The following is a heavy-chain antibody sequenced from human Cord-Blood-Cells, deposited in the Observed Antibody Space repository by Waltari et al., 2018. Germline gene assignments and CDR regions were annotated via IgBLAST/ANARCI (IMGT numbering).Heavy chain of an antibody. D-gene: IGHD2-2*02. CDR2: IWYDGSNK. CDR1: GFTFSSYG. Sequence: QVQLVESGGGVVQPGRSLRLSCAASGFTFSSYGMPWVRQAPGKGLEWVAVIWYDGSNKYYADSVKGRFTISRDNSKNTLYLQMNSLRAEDTAMYYCAKERCSSTSCYNYFDYWGQGTLVTVSS. V-gene: IGHV3-30*18. J-gene: IGHJ4*02. CDR3: AKERCSSTSCYNYFDY.